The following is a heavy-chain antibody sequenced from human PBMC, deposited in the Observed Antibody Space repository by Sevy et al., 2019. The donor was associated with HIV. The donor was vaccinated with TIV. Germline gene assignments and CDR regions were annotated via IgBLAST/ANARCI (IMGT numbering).Heavy chain of an antibody. CDR1: GFTFSSYA. J-gene: IGHJ5*02. Sequence: GESLKISCAASGFTFSSYAMHWVRQAPGKGLEWVAFIWYDGSNKYYADSVKGRFTISRDNSKNTLYLQMNSLRPEDTAVYYCAREVSPVAGTKGWFDPWGQGTLVTVSS. CDR3: AREVSPVAGTKGWFDP. CDR2: IWYDGSNK. V-gene: IGHV3-30-3*01. D-gene: IGHD6-19*01.